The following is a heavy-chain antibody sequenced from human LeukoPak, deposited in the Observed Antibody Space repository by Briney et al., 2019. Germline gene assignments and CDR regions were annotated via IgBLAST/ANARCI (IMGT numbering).Heavy chain of an antibody. CDR3: AREVGSGWPFDY. V-gene: IGHV4-59*01. J-gene: IGHJ4*02. CDR2: IYYSGST. D-gene: IGHD6-19*01. CDR1: GGSISSYY. Sequence: PSETLSLTCTVSGGSISSYYWSWIRQPPGKGLEWIGYIYYSGSTNYNPSLKSRVTISVDTSKNQFSLKLSSVTAADTAVYYCAREVGSGWPFDYWGQGTLVTVSS.